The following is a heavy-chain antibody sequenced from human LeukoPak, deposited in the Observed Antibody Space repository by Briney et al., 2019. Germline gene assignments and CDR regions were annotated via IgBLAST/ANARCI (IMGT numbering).Heavy chain of an antibody. D-gene: IGHD3-10*01. CDR2: IYYSGST. CDR1: GGSISSYY. CDR3: ARALLWFGEGWFDP. V-gene: IGHV4-59*01. Sequence: SETLSLTCTVSGGSISSYYWSWIRQPPGKGLGWIGYIYYSGSTNYNPSLKSRVTISVDTSKNQFSLKLSPVTAADTAVYYCARALLWFGEGWFDPWGQGTLVTVSS. J-gene: IGHJ5*02.